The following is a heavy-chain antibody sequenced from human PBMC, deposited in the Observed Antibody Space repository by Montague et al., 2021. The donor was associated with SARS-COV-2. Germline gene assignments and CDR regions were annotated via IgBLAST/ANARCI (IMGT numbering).Heavy chain of an antibody. Sequence: TLSLICTVSGGSISSYYWSWIRQPPGKGLEWIGYIYYSGSTNYNPSLKSRVTISVDTSKNQFSLKLSSVTAADTAVYYCARDVRYYDFWSGRAQTSPDYWGQGTLVTVSS. D-gene: IGHD3-3*01. V-gene: IGHV4-59*12. CDR2: IYYSGST. J-gene: IGHJ4*02. CDR3: ARDVRYYDFWSGRAQTSPDY. CDR1: GGSISSYY.